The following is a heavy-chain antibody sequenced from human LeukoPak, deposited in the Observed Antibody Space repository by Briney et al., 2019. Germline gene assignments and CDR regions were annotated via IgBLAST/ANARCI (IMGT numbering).Heavy chain of an antibody. V-gene: IGHV4-59*01. J-gene: IGHJ4*02. CDR1: GGSISSYY. Sequence: SETLSLTCTVSGGSISSYYWSWIRQPPGEGLEWIGYIYYSGSTNYNPSLKSRVTIPVDTSKNQFSLKLSSVTAADTAVYYCARGRDGYNMDWGQGTLVTVSS. CDR3: ARGRDGYNMD. D-gene: IGHD5-24*01. CDR2: IYYSGST.